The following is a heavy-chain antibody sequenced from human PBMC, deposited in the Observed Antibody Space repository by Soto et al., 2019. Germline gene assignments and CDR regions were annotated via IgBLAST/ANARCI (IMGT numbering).Heavy chain of an antibody. CDR2: NYYSGST. J-gene: IGHJ3*02. Sequence: QVQLQESGPGRVKPSQTLSLTCTVSGGSISSGGYYWSWIRQHPGKGLEWSGYNYYSGSTNHHPSLKSRDTMSADSTKNQCSLKLSTVTASGAAEYYCARGLNRISKAAFDIWGQGTMVTVSS. CDR1: GGSISSGGYY. D-gene: IGHD2-15*01. CDR3: ARGLNRISKAAFDI. V-gene: IGHV4-31*03.